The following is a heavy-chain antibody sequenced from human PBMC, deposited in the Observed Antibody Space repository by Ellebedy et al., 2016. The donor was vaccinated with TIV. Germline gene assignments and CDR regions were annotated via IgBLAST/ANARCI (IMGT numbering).Heavy chain of an antibody. CDR1: GFAFGHYW. D-gene: IGHD3-16*01. J-gene: IGHJ4*02. CDR3: ARAPDFGGSGFDY. CDR2: LSSDHKVA. Sequence: GESLKISXAASGFAFGHYWMHWVRQAPGKGLVWVSRLSSDHKVAGYADSVKGRFTISRDNARNTLYLQMDSLRAEDTAVYYCARAPDFGGSGFDYWGQGTLVTVSS. V-gene: IGHV3-74*01.